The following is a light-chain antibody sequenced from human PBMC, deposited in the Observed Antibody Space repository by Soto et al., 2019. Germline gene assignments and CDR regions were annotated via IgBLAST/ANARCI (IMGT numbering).Light chain of an antibody. J-gene: IGLJ1*01. CDR2: AVT. CDR1: SSDVGGYNY. CDR3: CSYTSSTTYV. Sequence: ALTQPASVSGSPGQSITISCTGTSSDVGGYNYVSWYQQHPGKAPKLIIYAVTNRPSGVSIRFSGSKSGNTASLTISGLQAEDEADYYCCSYTSSTTYVFGPGTKVTVL. V-gene: IGLV2-14*01.